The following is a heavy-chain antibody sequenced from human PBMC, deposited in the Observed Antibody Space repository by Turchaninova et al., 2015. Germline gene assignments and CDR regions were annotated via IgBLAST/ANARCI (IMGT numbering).Heavy chain of an antibody. CDR1: GGSFSGYY. D-gene: IGHD1-7*01. Sequence: QVQLQQWGAGLLKPSETLSLTCAVYGGSFSGYYWSWIRQPPGMGLGWVGGINHSGSTNSNPSLKSRVTISVDTTKNQFSLKLGSVTAADTAVYYCARGGAGTTVDYWGQGTLVTVSS. J-gene: IGHJ4*02. V-gene: IGHV4-34*01. CDR3: ARGGAGTTVDY. CDR2: INHSGST.